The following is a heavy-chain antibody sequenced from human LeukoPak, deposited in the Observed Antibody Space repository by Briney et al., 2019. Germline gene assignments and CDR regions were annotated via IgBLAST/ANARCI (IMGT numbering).Heavy chain of an antibody. J-gene: IGHJ6*03. D-gene: IGHD6-13*01. Sequence: AGGSLRLSCAASGFTFSNYWMSWVRQAPGKGLEWVANIKQDGSEKYYVDSVKGRFTISRDNAENSLYLQMNSLRAEDTAVYYCARDAAVQQLGYYYYYMDVWGKGTTVTVSS. CDR1: GFTFSNYW. V-gene: IGHV3-7*01. CDR2: IKQDGSEK. CDR3: ARDAAVQQLGYYYYYMDV.